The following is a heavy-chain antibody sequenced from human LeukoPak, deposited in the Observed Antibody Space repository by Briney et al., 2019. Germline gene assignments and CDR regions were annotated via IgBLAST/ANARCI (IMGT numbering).Heavy chain of an antibody. J-gene: IGHJ6*04. V-gene: IGHV3-9*01. CDR2: ISWNSGSI. CDR1: GFTFDDYA. Sequence: GGSLRLSCAASGFTFDDYAMHWVRQAPGKGLEWVSGISWNSGSIGYADSVKGRFTISRDNAKNSLYLQMNSLRAEDTGVYYCAELGITMIGGVWGKGTTVTISS. D-gene: IGHD3-10*02. CDR3: AELGITMIGGV.